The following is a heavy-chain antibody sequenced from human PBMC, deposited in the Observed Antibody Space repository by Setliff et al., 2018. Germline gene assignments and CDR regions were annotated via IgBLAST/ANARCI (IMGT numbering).Heavy chain of an antibody. CDR1: GGSMTSYY. CDR3: ARQPSSGSYYNPRPYYFDY. J-gene: IGHJ4*02. Sequence: PSETLSLTCTVSGGSMTSYYWSWIRQSPWKGLEWIGYVHYSGDSNYNPSLKSRVTMSVDTSKNQFSLNLGSVTAADTAVYYCARQPSSGSYYNPRPYYFDYWGQGTLVTVSS. D-gene: IGHD3-10*01. V-gene: IGHV4-59*13. CDR2: VHYSGDS.